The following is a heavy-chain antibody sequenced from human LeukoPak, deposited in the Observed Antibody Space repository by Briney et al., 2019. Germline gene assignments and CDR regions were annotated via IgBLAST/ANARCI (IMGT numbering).Heavy chain of an antibody. D-gene: IGHD3-22*01. CDR1: GFTFSSHA. CDR2: ISGSGGST. Sequence: GGSLRLSCAASGFTFSSHAMSWVRRAPGKGLEWVSAISGSGGSTYYADSVKGRFTISRDNSKNTLYLQMNSLRAEDTAVYYCAKDRGYYTAYFDYWGQGTLVTVSS. CDR3: AKDRGYYTAYFDY. J-gene: IGHJ4*02. V-gene: IGHV3-23*01.